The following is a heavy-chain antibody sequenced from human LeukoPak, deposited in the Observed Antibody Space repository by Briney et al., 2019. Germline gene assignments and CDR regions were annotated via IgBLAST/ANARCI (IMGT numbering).Heavy chain of an antibody. CDR2: ISSSSSYI. V-gene: IGHV3-21*04. D-gene: IGHD3-3*01. J-gene: IGHJ5*02. CDR1: GFTFSSYS. Sequence: PGGSLRLTCAASGFTFSSYSMNWVRQAPGKGLEWVSSISSSSSYIYYADSVKGRFTISRDNAKNSLYLQMNRLRAEDTAVYYCAKSQHGVAPNWFDPWGQGTLVTVSS. CDR3: AKSQHGVAPNWFDP.